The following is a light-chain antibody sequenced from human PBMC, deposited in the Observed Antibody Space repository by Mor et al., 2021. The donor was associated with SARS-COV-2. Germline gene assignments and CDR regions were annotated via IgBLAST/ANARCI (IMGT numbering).Light chain of an antibody. Sequence: SVSTILAWYQQKPGQAPRLLIHGASTRATGVPARFSGSGSGTEFTLTISSPQSEDFAVYYCQQYYDRPTFGG. CDR2: GAS. J-gene: IGKJ4*01. CDR1: SVSTI. V-gene: IGKV3-15*01. CDR3: QQYYDRPT.